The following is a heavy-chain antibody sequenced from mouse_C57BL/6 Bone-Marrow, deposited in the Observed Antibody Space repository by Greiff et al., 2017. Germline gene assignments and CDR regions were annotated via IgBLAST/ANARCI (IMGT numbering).Heavy chain of an antibody. Sequence: VQLQQSGAELARPGASVKLSCKASGYTFTSYGISWVKQRTGQGLEWIGEIYPRSGNTYYNEKFKGKATLTADKSSSTAYMELRSLTSEDSAVYFCARRRRLAMDYSGQGTSVTVSS. CDR2: IYPRSGNT. J-gene: IGHJ4*01. D-gene: IGHD2-12*01. CDR1: GYTFTSYG. CDR3: ARRRRLAMDY. V-gene: IGHV1-81*01.